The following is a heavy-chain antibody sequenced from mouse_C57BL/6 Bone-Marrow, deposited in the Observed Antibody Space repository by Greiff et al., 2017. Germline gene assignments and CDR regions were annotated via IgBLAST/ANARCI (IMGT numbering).Heavy chain of an antibody. CDR1: GFTFSSYG. J-gene: IGHJ3*01. CDR3: ASPGGSGFAWFAY. Sequence: EVKVVESGGDLVKPGGSLKLSCAASGFTFSSYGMSWVRQTPDKRLEWVATISSGGSYTYYPDRVKGRFTISRDNAKNTLYVQVSSLKSEDTAMYYCASPGGSGFAWFAYWGQGTLVTVSA. CDR2: ISSGGSYT. D-gene: IGHD1-1*01. V-gene: IGHV5-6*01.